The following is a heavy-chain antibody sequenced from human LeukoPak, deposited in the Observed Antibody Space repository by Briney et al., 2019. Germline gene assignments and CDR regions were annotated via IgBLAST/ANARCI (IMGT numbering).Heavy chain of an antibody. J-gene: IGHJ4*02. CDR2: LTAGGERT. CDR3: AKDLGYSYGCSDY. CDR1: GFTFSSYA. D-gene: IGHD5-18*01. Sequence: GGSLRLSCAASGFTFSSYAMSWVRQAPGKGLEWVSSLTAGGERTFYADSVKGRFTISRDNSKDTLYLKINSLRAEETAVYYCAKDLGYSYGCSDYWGQGTLVTVSS. V-gene: IGHV3-23*01.